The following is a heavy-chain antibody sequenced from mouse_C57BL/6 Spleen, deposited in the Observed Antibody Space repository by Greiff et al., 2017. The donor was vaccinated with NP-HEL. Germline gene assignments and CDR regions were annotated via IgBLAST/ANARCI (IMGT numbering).Heavy chain of an antibody. J-gene: IGHJ2*01. D-gene: IGHD2-2*01. Sequence: EVHLVESGGGLVKPGGSLKLSCAASGFTFSDYGMHWVRQAPEKGLEWVAYISSGSSTIYYAAPVKGRFTISRDNAKNTLFMQMTSLRSEDTAMYYCARQGVTRGEPYFDYWGQGTTLTVSS. CDR2: ISSGSSTI. CDR1: GFTFSDYG. CDR3: ARQGVTRGEPYFDY. V-gene: IGHV5-17*01.